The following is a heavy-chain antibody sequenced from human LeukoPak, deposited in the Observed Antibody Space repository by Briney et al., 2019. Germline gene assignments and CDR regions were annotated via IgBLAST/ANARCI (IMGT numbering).Heavy chain of an antibody. D-gene: IGHD5-18*01. CDR2: INSHGTIT. CDR3: AKDGEKRRRGYSYGYPFDY. V-gene: IGHV3-74*03. CDR1: GFTFSDYW. Sequence: GGSLRLSCAASGFTFSDYWMHWVRQAPGKGLVWVSRINSHGTITTYADSVKGRFTISRDSAKNTVYLQMNSLRAEDTAVYYCAKDGEKRRRGYSYGYPFDYWGQGTLVTVLS. J-gene: IGHJ4*02.